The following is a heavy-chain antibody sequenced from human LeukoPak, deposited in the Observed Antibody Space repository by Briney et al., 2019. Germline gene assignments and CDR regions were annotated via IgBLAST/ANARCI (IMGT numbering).Heavy chain of an antibody. CDR3: ASLSVVEDY. CDR2: INHSGST. Sequence: SETLSLTCAVYGGSFSGYYWSGIRQPPGKGLEWIGEINHSGSTNYNPSLKSRVTISVDTSKNQFSLKLSSVTAADTAVYYCASLSVVEDYWGQGTLVTVSS. CDR1: GGSFSGYY. D-gene: IGHD2-15*01. V-gene: IGHV4-34*01. J-gene: IGHJ4*02.